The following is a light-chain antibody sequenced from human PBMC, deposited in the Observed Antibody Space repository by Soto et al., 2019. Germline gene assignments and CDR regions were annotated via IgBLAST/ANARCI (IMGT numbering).Light chain of an antibody. CDR2: DAS. J-gene: IGKJ1*01. Sequence: DIQMTQSPSTLSASVEDRVTITCRASQSMNDWLAWYQQKPGKAPKVLIYDASSLQSGVPSRFSGSGSGTEFTLTIDSLQPDDVATYYCLRYNAFSQTFGQGTKV. V-gene: IGKV1-5*01. CDR1: QSMNDW. CDR3: LRYNAFSQT.